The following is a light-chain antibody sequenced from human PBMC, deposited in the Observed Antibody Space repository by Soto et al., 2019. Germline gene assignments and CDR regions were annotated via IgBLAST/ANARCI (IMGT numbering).Light chain of an antibody. Sequence: QSALTQPASVSGSPGQSITISCTGTSSTVGGFNVVSWYQQHPGKAPKLMIYEVSKRPSGVPDRFSGSKSGNTASLTVSGLQAEDEADYYCSSYAGSNHYVFGTGTKLTVL. V-gene: IGLV2-8*01. J-gene: IGLJ1*01. CDR2: EVS. CDR3: SSYAGSNHYV. CDR1: SSTVGGFNV.